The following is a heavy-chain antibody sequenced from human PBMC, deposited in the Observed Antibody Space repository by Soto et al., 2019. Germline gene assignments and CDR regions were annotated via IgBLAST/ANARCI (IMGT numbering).Heavy chain of an antibody. V-gene: IGHV3-23*01. Sequence: GGSLRLSCAASGFTFSSCAMSWVRQAPGKGLEWVSAISGSGGSTYYADSVKGRFTISRDNSKNTLYLQMNSLRAEDTAVYYCAKERLEYQLLYYYYGMDVWGQGTTVTVSS. CDR3: AKERLEYQLLYYYYGMDV. J-gene: IGHJ6*02. CDR2: ISGSGGST. CDR1: GFTFSSCA. D-gene: IGHD2-2*01.